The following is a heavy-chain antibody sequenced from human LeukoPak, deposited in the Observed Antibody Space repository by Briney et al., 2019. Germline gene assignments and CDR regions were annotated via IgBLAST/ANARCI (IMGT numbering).Heavy chain of an antibody. V-gene: IGHV3-9*01. D-gene: IGHD2-21*02. Sequence: GRSLRLSCAASGFTFDDYAMHWVRQAPGKGLEWVSGISWNSGSIGYADSVKGRFTISRDNSKNTLYLQMNSLRAEDTAVYYCARAPYCGGDCYSGHFDYWGQGTLVTVSS. CDR1: GFTFDDYA. CDR2: ISWNSGSI. J-gene: IGHJ4*02. CDR3: ARAPYCGGDCYSGHFDY.